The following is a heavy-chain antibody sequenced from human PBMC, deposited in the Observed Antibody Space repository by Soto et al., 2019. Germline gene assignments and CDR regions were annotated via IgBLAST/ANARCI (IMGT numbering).Heavy chain of an antibody. CDR1: GYTFTGYY. CDR2: INPNSGGT. Sequence: GASVKVSCKASGYTFTGYYMHWVRQAPGQGLEWMGWINPNSGGTNYAQKFQGWVTMTRDTSISTAYMELSRLRSDDTAVYYCARSGLRYFDWLSSYYYYGMDVWGQGTKVTVSS. J-gene: IGHJ6*02. D-gene: IGHD3-9*01. V-gene: IGHV1-2*04. CDR3: ARSGLRYFDWLSSYYYYGMDV.